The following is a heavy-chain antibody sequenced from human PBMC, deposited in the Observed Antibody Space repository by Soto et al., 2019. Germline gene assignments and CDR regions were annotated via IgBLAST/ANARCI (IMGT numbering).Heavy chain of an antibody. CDR2: INHSGST. CDR3: ARGGGPTARYNWFDP. D-gene: IGHD4-17*01. V-gene: IGHV4-34*01. CDR1: GGSFSGYY. J-gene: IGHJ5*02. Sequence: QVQLQQWGAGLLKPSETLSLTCAVYGGSFSGYYWSWIRQPPGKGLEWIGEINHSGSTNYNPSLKSRVPISVDTSKNQFSLKLSSVTAADTAVYYCARGGGPTARYNWFDPWGQGTLVTVSS.